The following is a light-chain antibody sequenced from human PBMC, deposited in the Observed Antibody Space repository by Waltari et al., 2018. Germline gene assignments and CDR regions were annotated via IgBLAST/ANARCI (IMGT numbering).Light chain of an antibody. CDR1: QDIAGY. Sequence: IQLIQPPSSLSASVGARVTITCRASQDIAGYLAWYQQKPGKAPNLLIYVSSTWQSGVPSRFSGSGSGTVFTLTTSSLQPEDFATYYCQQLHTYPLTFGGGTTVDI. CDR3: QQLHTYPLT. CDR2: VSS. J-gene: IGKJ4*01. V-gene: IGKV1-9*01.